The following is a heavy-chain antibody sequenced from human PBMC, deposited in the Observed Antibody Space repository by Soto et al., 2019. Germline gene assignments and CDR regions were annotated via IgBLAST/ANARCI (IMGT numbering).Heavy chain of an antibody. Sequence: QVQLQESGPGLVKPSQTLSLTCTVSGGSISSGGYYWSWIRQHPGKGLEWIGYIYYSGSTYYTPYLKSRLPXSXEXXKNQVPLKPSSVTAADTAVYYCARSSLSTVATFDYWCQGTLVTVSS. V-gene: IGHV4-31*03. D-gene: IGHD4-17*01. CDR1: GGSISSGGYY. CDR2: IYYSGST. CDR3: ARSSLSTVATFDY. J-gene: IGHJ4*02.